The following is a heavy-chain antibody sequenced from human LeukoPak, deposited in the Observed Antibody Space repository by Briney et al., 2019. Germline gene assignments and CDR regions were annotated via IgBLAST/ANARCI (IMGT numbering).Heavy chain of an antibody. CDR3: ARGEAESQSDAWFDP. V-gene: IGHV4-30-4*08. D-gene: IGHD3-16*01. J-gene: IGHJ5*02. CDR1: GGSISSGDYY. CDR2: IYYSGST. Sequence: PSQTLSLTCTVSGGSISSGDYYWNWIRQPPGKGLEWIGYIYYSGSTYYNPSLKSRVTISVDTSKNQFSLKLSSVTAADTAVYYCARGEAESQSDAWFDPWGQGTLVTVSS.